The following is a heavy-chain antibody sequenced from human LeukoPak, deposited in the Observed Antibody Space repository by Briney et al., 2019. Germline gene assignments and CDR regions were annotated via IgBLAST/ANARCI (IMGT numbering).Heavy chain of an antibody. D-gene: IGHD2-2*01. CDR1: GFTFNNAW. CDR3: AKRSTGYYFDS. Sequence: GGSLRLSCAASGFTFNNAWMSWVRQAPGKGLEWLSTFSGNDGYTYYADSVRGRFTISRDNSKNTVYLQMNSLRAEDTADYYCAKRSTGYYFDSWGQGTLVTVSS. V-gene: IGHV3-23*01. CDR2: FSGNDGYT. J-gene: IGHJ4*02.